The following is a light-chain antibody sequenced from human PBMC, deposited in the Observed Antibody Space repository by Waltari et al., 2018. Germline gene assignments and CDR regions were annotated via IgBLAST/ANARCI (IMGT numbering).Light chain of an antibody. CDR2: GAS. CDR1: QGISKF. CDR3: QQYYSTPLT. J-gene: IGKJ4*01. Sequence: DIQMTQSPSSLAASVGDRVTITCRASQGISKFLAWFRQKPGKAPESLIYGASSLQSGVPSRFSGSGSGTDFTLTISSLQAEDVAVYYCQQYYSTPLTFGGGTKVEIK. V-gene: IGKV1-16*01.